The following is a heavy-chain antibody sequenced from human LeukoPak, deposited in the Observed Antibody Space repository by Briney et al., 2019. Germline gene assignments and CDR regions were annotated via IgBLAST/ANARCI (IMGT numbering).Heavy chain of an antibody. V-gene: IGHV3-7*01. Sequence: GGSLRLSCAASGFTLSRYWMGWVRQAPGKGLEWVANIKQDGSEKNYVDSVKGRITISRDNAKNSLYLQMNSLRAEDTAVYYCARDKLRDFWSGYYSAREYSFDYWGQGTLVTVSS. CDR3: ARDKLRDFWSGYYSAREYSFDY. J-gene: IGHJ4*02. CDR1: GFTLSRYW. D-gene: IGHD3-3*01. CDR2: IKQDGSEK.